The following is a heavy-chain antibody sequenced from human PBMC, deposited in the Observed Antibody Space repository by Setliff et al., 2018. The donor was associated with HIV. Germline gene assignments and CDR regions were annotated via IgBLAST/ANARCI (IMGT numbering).Heavy chain of an antibody. CDR1: GGSISSYY. J-gene: IGHJ4*02. CDR3: ARASGAYSNSFYFDY. CDR2: IDWDDDK. V-gene: IGHV2-70*11. Sequence: TLSLTCTVSGGSISSYYWSWIRQPPGKALEWLARIDWDDDKYYSTSLKTRLTISKDTSKNQVVLTMTNMGPVDTATYYCARASGAYSNSFYFDYWGQGALVTVSS. D-gene: IGHD6-6*01.